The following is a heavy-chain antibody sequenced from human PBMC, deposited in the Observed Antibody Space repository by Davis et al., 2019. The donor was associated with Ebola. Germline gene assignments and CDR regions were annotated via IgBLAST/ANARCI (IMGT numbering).Heavy chain of an antibody. CDR3: ARHEDPLDYYGMDV. CDR1: GYSFTTHW. D-gene: IGHD6-13*01. J-gene: IGHJ6*02. V-gene: IGHV5-51*01. CDR2: IYPGDSDT. Sequence: GESLKISCKGSGYSFTTHWIGWVRQMPGNGLEWMGIIYPGDSDTRYFPSFQGQVTISADKSVNTAYLQWSSLKASDTAMYYCARHEDPLDYYGMDVWGQGTTVTVSS.